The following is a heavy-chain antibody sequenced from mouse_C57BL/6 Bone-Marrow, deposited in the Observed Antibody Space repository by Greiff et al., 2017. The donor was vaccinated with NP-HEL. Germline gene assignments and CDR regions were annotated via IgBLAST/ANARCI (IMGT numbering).Heavy chain of an antibody. D-gene: IGHD2-3*01. CDR1: GYTFTSYG. V-gene: IGHV1-81*01. CDR2: IYPRSGNT. CDR3: ARWSGYYLFDY. Sequence: QVHVKQSGAELARPGASVKLSCKASGYTFTSYGISWVKQRTGQGLEWIGEIYPRSGNTYYNEKFKGKATLTADKSSSTAYMELRSLTSEDSAVYFCARWSGYYLFDYWGQGTTLTVSS. J-gene: IGHJ2*01.